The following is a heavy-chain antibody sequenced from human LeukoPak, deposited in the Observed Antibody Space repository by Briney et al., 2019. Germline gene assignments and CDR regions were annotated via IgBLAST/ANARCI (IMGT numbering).Heavy chain of an antibody. CDR3: ARHRRSDIVALYYYYYGMDV. V-gene: IGHV4-39*01. J-gene: IGHJ6*02. D-gene: IGHD5-12*01. Sequence: TYYNPSLKSRVTISVDTSKNQFSLKLSSVTAADTAVYYCARHRRSDIVALYYYYYGMDVWGQGTTVTVSS. CDR2: T.